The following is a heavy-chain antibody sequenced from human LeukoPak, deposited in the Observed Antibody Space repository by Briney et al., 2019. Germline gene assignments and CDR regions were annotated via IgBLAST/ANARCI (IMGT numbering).Heavy chain of an antibody. Sequence: GGSLRLSCAASGFTFSSYWMHWVRQAPGKGLVWVSRINSDGSSTSYADSVKGRITISRDNAKNTLYLQMNSLRAEDRAVYYCARDSYSPRVYPNYFDYWGQGTLVTVSS. CDR2: INSDGSST. CDR3: ARDSYSPRVYPNYFDY. J-gene: IGHJ4*02. D-gene: IGHD2-15*01. CDR1: GFTFSSYW. V-gene: IGHV3-74*01.